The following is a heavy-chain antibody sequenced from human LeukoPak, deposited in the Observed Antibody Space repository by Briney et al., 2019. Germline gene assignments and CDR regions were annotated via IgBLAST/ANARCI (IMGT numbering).Heavy chain of an antibody. CDR1: GFTLSSWW. V-gene: IGHV3-7*05. D-gene: IGHD7-27*01. Sequence: PGGSLRLSCEATGFTLSSWWMCWARQIPGKGLEWVANIKQDGSETHYVDSVKGRFTISRDDSKDSLFLQMNSLRAEDTAVYYCARFSGMGSNWGRDYWGQGTLVTVSS. J-gene: IGHJ4*02. CDR2: IKQDGSET. CDR3: ARFSGMGSNWGRDY.